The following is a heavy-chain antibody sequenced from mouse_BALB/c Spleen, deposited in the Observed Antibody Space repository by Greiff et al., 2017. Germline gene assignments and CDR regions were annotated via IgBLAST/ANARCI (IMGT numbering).Heavy chain of an antibody. CDR3: ARSHSLPYAMDY. Sequence: VQLVESGAELVRPGTSVKVSCKASGYAFTNYLIEWVKQRPGQGLEWIGVINPGSGGTNYNEKFKGKATLTADKSSSTAYMQLSSLTSDDSAVYFCARSHSLPYAMDYWGQGTSVTVSS. V-gene: IGHV1-54*01. CDR2: INPGSGGT. CDR1: GYAFTNYL. D-gene: IGHD1-2*01. J-gene: IGHJ4*01.